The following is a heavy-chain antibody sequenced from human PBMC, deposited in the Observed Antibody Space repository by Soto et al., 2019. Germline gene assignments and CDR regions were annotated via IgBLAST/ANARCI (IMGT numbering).Heavy chain of an antibody. CDR1: GFTFCDYY. Sequence: PGGSLRLSCAASGFTFCDYYMSWIRQAPGKGLEWVSYISSSGSTIYYADSVKGRFTISRDNAKNSLYLQMNSLRAEDTAVYYCARDAAARWMTTVTTWFDYWGQGTLVTVSS. D-gene: IGHD4-17*01. J-gene: IGHJ4*02. CDR3: ARDAAARWMTTVTTWFDY. V-gene: IGHV3-11*01. CDR2: ISSSGSTI.